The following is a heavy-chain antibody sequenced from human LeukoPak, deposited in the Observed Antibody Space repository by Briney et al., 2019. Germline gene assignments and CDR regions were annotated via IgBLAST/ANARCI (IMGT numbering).Heavy chain of an antibody. CDR1: GFTFSSYS. CDR2: ISSSSSYI. V-gene: IGHV3-21*01. Sequence: GGSLRLSCAASGFTFSSYSMNWVRQAPGKGLEWVSSISSSSSYIYYADSVKGRFTISRDNAKNSLYLQMNSLRAKDTAVYYCASWRIGYGGGWGQGTLVTVSS. CDR3: ASWRIGYGGG. D-gene: IGHD4-23*01. J-gene: IGHJ4*02.